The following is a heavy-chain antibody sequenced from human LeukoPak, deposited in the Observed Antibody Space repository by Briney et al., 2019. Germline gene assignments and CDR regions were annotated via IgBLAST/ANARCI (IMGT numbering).Heavy chain of an antibody. J-gene: IGHJ3*01. CDR2: INEDGSEK. Sequence: GESLRLSCVGSGFMFSNFWMTWVRQAPGKGLEWVANINEDGSEKHYVDSMKDRFTISRDNAENSLYLQMNSLSAEDTAVYYCASEINWGSGAFDVWGQGTMVTVSS. CDR1: GFMFSNFW. V-gene: IGHV3-7*01. D-gene: IGHD7-27*01. CDR3: ASEINWGSGAFDV.